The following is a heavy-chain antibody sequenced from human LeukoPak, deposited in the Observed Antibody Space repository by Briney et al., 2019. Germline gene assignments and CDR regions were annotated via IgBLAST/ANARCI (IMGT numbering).Heavy chain of an antibody. CDR1: GYSFNNYY. Sequence: GASVKVSCKASGYSFNNYYIHWLRQAPGQGLEWVGWMYPKNGGTNYAQNFQGRVTLTRDTSITTAYMELSSLNSDDTALYYCVRENWYYDYWGQGTLVTVSS. D-gene: IGHD1-1*01. CDR2: MYPKNGGT. V-gene: IGHV1-2*02. CDR3: VRENWYYDY. J-gene: IGHJ4*02.